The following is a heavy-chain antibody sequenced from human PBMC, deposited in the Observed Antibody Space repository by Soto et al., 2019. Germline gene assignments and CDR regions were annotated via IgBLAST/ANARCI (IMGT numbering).Heavy chain of an antibody. CDR1: GGSFSGYY. J-gene: IGHJ4*02. V-gene: IGHV4-34*01. CDR2: INHSGST. Sequence: SETLSLTCAVYGGSFSGYYWSWIRQPPGKGLEWIGEINHSGSTNHNPSLKSRVTISVDTSKNQFSLKLSSVTAADTAVYYCARRRIMITFGGVIVPQGGDYWGQGTLVTVSS. D-gene: IGHD3-16*02. CDR3: ARRRIMITFGGVIVPQGGDY.